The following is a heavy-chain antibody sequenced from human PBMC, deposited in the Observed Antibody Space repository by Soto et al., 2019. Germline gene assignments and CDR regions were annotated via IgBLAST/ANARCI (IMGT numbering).Heavy chain of an antibody. Sequence: ASVKVSCKASGSTFTNYGFTWVRQAPGQGLEWMGWISAYNGNANYGQNFQGRVTMTTDTATSTAHMELRSLRYDDTAIYYCARGSRFDWFDPWGQGTLVTVSS. V-gene: IGHV1-18*04. D-gene: IGHD3-3*01. CDR1: GSTFTNYG. CDR2: ISAYNGNA. CDR3: ARGSRFDWFDP. J-gene: IGHJ5*02.